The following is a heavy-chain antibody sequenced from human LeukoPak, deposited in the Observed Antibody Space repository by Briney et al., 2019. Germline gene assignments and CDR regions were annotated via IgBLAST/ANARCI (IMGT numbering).Heavy chain of an antibody. D-gene: IGHD1-7*01. J-gene: IGHJ4*02. CDR3: AGGYNWNYILGQ. CDR1: GGSISSPGHF. V-gene: IGHV4-39*02. CDR2: IYYSGNA. Sequence: SETLSLTCTVSGGSISSPGHFWAWIRQPPGKGLEWIGTIYYSGNAYYNPSFKSRVAISIDASKNLFSLKLTSVTAADTAVYYCAGGYNWNYILGQWGQGALVTVSS.